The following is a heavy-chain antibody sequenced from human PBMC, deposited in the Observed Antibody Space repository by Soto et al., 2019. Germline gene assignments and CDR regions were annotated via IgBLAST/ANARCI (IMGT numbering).Heavy chain of an antibody. D-gene: IGHD7-27*01. CDR3: AHRRTGRAEFGY. CDR2: VYWDDEK. Sequence: QITLKESGPTLVKPTQTLTLTCAFSGFSLNLSGVGVGWIRQPPGKALEWLALVYWDDEKRYSPSLKSRLTIPKNTPKNQVVLTMPNMGPVDTATYYFAHRRTGRAEFGYRGQGTLVTVSS. CDR1: GFSLNLSGVG. V-gene: IGHV2-5*02. J-gene: IGHJ4*02.